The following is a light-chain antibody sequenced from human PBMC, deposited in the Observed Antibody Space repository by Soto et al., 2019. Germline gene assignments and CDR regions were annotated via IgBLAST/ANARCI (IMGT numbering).Light chain of an antibody. J-gene: IGKJ1*01. V-gene: IGKV3-20*01. Sequence: ESVLTQSPGTLSLSPGERATLSCRASQSVSSSYLAWYQQKPGQAPRLLIYGASSRATGIPDRFSGSGSGTDFTLTISRLEPEDFAVYYCQQYGSSPWAFGQRTKVDI. CDR1: QSVSSSY. CDR3: QQYGSSPWA. CDR2: GAS.